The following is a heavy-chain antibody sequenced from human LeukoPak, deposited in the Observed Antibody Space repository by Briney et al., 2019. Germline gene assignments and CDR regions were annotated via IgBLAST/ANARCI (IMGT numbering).Heavy chain of an antibody. D-gene: IGHD5-18*01. J-gene: IGHJ6*02. V-gene: IGHV3-15*01. CDR1: GFTFSDAW. Sequence: PGGSLRLSCAASGFTFSDAWMSWVRQAPGKGLEWVGRIKSKTDGGTREYAAPVKGRFTISRDDSKNTMYLQMNSLKIEDTGVYYCTTDREGIQLWSHSYIMDVWGQGTTVTVSS. CDR2: IKSKTDGGTR. CDR3: TTDREGIQLWSHSYIMDV.